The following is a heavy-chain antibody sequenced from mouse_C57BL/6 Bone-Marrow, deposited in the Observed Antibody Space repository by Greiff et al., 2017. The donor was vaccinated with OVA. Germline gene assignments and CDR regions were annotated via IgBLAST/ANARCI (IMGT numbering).Heavy chain of an antibody. J-gene: IGHJ3*01. D-gene: IGHD2-1*01. Sequence: QVQLQQSDAELVKPGASVKISCKVSGYTFTDHTIHWLKQRPEQGLEWIGYIYTRAGSTKYNEKFKGKATLTADKSSSTAYMQRNSLTSEDSAVYFCARSHYGNYEGFAYWGQGTLVTVSA. CDR3: ARSHYGNYEGFAY. CDR1: GYTFTDHT. CDR2: IYTRAGST. V-gene: IGHV1-78*01.